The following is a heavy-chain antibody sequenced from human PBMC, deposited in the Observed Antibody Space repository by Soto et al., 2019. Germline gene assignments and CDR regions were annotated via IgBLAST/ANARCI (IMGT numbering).Heavy chain of an antibody. D-gene: IGHD4-17*01. V-gene: IGHV3-30*04. J-gene: IGHJ3*01. Sequence: QVQLVQSGGGVVQPGRSLRLSCAASGFTFSRSAMHWVRQAPGKGLEWVAVVSHDGRNEYYADSVKGRFTISRDNSKSTLYFQMNSLKIDDTSVYYCARDRDDDGRTSDAFDLWGQGTMVPVSS. CDR2: VSHDGRNE. CDR1: GFTFSRSA. CDR3: ARDRDDDGRTSDAFDL.